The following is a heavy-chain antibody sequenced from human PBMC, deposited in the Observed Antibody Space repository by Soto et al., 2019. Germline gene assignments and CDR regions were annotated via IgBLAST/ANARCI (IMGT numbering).Heavy chain of an antibody. CDR2: IKQDGSEK. CDR3: ARAQGYYDFWSGDNYYYYMDV. J-gene: IGHJ6*03. CDR1: GFTFSTYW. V-gene: IGHV3-7*01. Sequence: EVQLVESGGGLVQPGGSLRLSCAASGFTFSTYWMSWVRQAPGKGLEWVANIKQDGSEKYYVDSVRGRFTISRDNAKNSLYLQMNSLRAEDTAVYYCARAQGYYDFWSGDNYYYYMDVWGKGTTVTVSS. D-gene: IGHD3-3*01.